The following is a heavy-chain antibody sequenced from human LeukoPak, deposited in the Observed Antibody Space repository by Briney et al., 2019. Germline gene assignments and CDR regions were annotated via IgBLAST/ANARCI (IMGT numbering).Heavy chain of an antibody. J-gene: IGHJ3*02. Sequence: SETLSLTCTVSGGSISSYYWSWIRQPPGKGLEWIGYFYYSGSTNYNPSLKSRVTISVDTSKNQFPLKLSSVTAADTAVYYCARGHGSGSYYDAFDIWGLGTMVTVSS. V-gene: IGHV4-59*01. CDR2: FYYSGST. D-gene: IGHD3-10*01. CDR1: GGSISSYY. CDR3: ARGHGSGSYYDAFDI.